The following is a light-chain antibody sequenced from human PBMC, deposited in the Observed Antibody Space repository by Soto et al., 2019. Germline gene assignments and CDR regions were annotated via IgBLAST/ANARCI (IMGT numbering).Light chain of an antibody. J-gene: IGKJ1*01. V-gene: IGKV1-39*01. Sequence: DIQMTQSPISLSASIGDRVTVTCQASQDISNFLNWYQQKPGKALKLLIYAASNLQSGVPSRFSGSGSGTDFTLTINNLQPEDFATYYCQQSYSTPRTFGQGTKMEIK. CDR3: QQSYSTPRT. CDR2: AAS. CDR1: QDISNF.